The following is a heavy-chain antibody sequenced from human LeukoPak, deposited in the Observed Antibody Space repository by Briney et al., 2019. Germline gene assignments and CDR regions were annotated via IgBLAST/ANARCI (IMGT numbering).Heavy chain of an antibody. J-gene: IGHJ6*04. CDR2: ISGSGSTI. Sequence: GGSLRLSCAASGLTFSSYEMNWVRQAPGKGLEWISYISGSGSTIYYADSVKGRFTISRDNAKNSLYLQMNSLRAEDTAVYYCAELGITMIGGVWGKGSTVTISS. D-gene: IGHD3-10*02. CDR3: AELGITMIGGV. V-gene: IGHV3-48*03. CDR1: GLTFSSYE.